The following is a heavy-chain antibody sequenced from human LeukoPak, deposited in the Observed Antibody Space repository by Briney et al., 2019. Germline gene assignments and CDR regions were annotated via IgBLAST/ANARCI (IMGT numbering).Heavy chain of an antibody. D-gene: IGHD5-24*01. CDR2: ISSSSSTI. CDR1: GFTFSSYS. Sequence: GGSLRLSCAASGFTFSSYSMNWVRQAPGKGLEWVSYISSSSSTIYYADSVKGRFTISRDNAKNSLYLQMNSLRAEDTAVYYCAKVDKRGWLSGYFDYWGQGTLVTVSS. CDR3: AKVDKRGWLSGYFDY. V-gene: IGHV3-48*01. J-gene: IGHJ4*02.